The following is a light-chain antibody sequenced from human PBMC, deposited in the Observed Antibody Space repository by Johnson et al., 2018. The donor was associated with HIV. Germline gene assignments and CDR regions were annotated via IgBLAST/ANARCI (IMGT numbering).Light chain of an antibody. CDR3: GTWDSSLSGFYYV. CDR2: ENN. Sequence: QSVLTQPPSVSAAPGQKVTISCSGSSSNVGNNYVSWYQQLPGTAPKLLIYENNKRPSGIPDRFSGSKSGTSATLGITGLQTGDEADYYCGTWDSSLSGFYYVFGTGTKVTVL. CDR1: SSNVGNNY. J-gene: IGLJ1*01. V-gene: IGLV1-51*02.